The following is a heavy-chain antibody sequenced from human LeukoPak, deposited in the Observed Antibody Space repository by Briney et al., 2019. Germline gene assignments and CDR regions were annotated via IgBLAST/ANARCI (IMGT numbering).Heavy chain of an antibody. J-gene: IGHJ6*03. Sequence: GGTLRLSCAASGITFSSYGMSWVRQAPGKGLEWVSSISSTGGTTYYADSVKGRFTISRDNPKNTLYLQMNSLRAEDTAIYYCAKNGDRGAYCTGGTCYPYFYYYMDVWGKGTTVTI. CDR2: ISSTGGTT. D-gene: IGHD2-15*01. CDR3: AKNGDRGAYCTGGTCYPYFYYYMDV. V-gene: IGHV3-23*01. CDR1: GITFSSYG.